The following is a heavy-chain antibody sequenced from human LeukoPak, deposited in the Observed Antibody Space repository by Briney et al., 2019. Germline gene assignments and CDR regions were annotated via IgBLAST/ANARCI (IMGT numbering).Heavy chain of an antibody. D-gene: IGHD3-10*01. Sequence: GASVKVSCKASGGTFSSYAIRWVRQAPGQGLEWMGGIIPIFGTANYAQKFQARVTITADKSTSTAYMELSSLRSEDTAVYYCPRRVYYGSGSYTDDACDIWGQGTMVTVSS. V-gene: IGHV1-69*06. J-gene: IGHJ3*02. CDR1: GGTFSSYA. CDR3: PRRVYYGSGSYTDDACDI. CDR2: IIPIFGTA.